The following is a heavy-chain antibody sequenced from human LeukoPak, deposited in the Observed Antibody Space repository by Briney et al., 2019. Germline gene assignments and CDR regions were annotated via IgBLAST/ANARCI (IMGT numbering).Heavy chain of an antibody. Sequence: ASVKVSCKASGYTFTSYGISWVRQAPGQGLEWMGWISAYNGNTNYAQKLQGRVTMTTDTSTSTAYVELRSLRSDDTAVYYCARDAIPYRGYSSSFEYWGQGTLVTVSS. CDR2: ISAYNGNT. CDR3: ARDAIPYRGYSSSFEY. CDR1: GYTFTSYG. V-gene: IGHV1-18*01. D-gene: IGHD6-13*01. J-gene: IGHJ4*02.